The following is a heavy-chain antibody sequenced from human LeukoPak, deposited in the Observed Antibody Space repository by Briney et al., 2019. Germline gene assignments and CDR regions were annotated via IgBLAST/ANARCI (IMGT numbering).Heavy chain of an antibody. CDR3: ALDDYTIRVPQFRY. CDR1: GFTFSSXX. D-gene: IGHD4/OR15-4a*01. J-gene: IGHJ1*01. Sequence: SGFTFSSXXXXXVRXAPGKGXXXXXRINTDGSSTTYADSVKGRFTISRDNAKNTLYLEMNTLRAEDTAVYYCALDDYTIRVPQFRYWGQGTRVTVSS. CDR2: INTDGSST. V-gene: IGHV3-74*03.